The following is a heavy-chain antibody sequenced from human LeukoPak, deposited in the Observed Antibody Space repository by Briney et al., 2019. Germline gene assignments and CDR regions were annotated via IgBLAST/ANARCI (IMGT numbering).Heavy chain of an antibody. CDR2: IYYSGST. CDR3: ARALYDSSGYRFDY. CDR1: GGSISSYY. J-gene: IGHJ4*02. D-gene: IGHD3-22*01. Sequence: PSDTLSLTCTVSGGSISSYYWSWIRQPPGKGLECIGYIYYSGSTNYNPSLKSRVTISVDTSKNQFSLKLSSVTAADTAVYYCARALYDSSGYRFDYWGQGTLVTVSS. V-gene: IGHV4-59*07.